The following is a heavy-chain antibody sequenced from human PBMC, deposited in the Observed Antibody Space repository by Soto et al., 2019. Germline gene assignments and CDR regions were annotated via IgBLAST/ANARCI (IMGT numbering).Heavy chain of an antibody. J-gene: IGHJ3*01. CDR1: GFPFWTYS. D-gene: IGHD3-22*01. CDR2: ISGSGTAT. CDR3: AKTRLYDNNEDQRDGFDV. Sequence: EVKLLESGGGLVQPGGSMRLSCAASGFPFWTYSMSWVRQAPRKGLEWVSGISGSGTATYYTDSVKGRFTVSRDNSKDTLFLQMNTLRVEDTAVYYCAKTRLYDNNEDQRDGFDVWGPGTAVTVSS. V-gene: IGHV3-23*01.